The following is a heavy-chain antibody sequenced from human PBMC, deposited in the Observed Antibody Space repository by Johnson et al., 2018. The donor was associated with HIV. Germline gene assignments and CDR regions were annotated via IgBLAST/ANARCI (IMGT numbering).Heavy chain of an antibody. V-gene: IGHV3-66*01. CDR2: IYSGGST. CDR1: GFTFTSYW. CDR3: AKSPGKDHGGNSGAFDI. J-gene: IGHJ3*02. Sequence: MMLVESGGGLVQPGGSLRLSCAASGFTFTSYWMSWVRQAPGKGLEWVSVIYSGGSTYYADSVKGRFTISRDNSKNTLYLQMNSLRAEDTAVYYCAKSPGKDHGGNSGAFDIWGQGTKVTVSS. D-gene: IGHD4-23*01.